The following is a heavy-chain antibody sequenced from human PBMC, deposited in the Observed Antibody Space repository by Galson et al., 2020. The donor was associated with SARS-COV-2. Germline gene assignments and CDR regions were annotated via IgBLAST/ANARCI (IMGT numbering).Heavy chain of an antibody. CDR2: LDTSSTYI. CDR3: ARSPPASTSGTSIYFDY. V-gene: IGHV3-21*01. CDR1: RFAFSSYT. Sequence: ASVKVSCAASRFAFSSYTMTWVRQAPGTGLEWVASLDTSSTYIYHADTLKGRFTIPRDNAENSLNLQMNSLRAEDTAVYYCARSPPASTSGTSIYFDYWGQGTQVTVSS. J-gene: IGHJ4*02. D-gene: IGHD3-10*01.